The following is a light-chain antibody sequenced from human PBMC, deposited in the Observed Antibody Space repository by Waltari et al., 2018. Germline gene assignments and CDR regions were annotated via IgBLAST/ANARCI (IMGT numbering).Light chain of an antibody. CDR3: QQYGPSYT. J-gene: IGKJ2*01. Sequence: EIVLTQSPGTLSLSPGERATLSCRASQPVSSSYLAWYQQIPGRAPRLLIYDACNRATGIPDRVIAGGSGTDFTLTITRLEPEDVAVYYCQQYGPSYTFGQGTKLEI. V-gene: IGKV3-20*01. CDR2: DAC. CDR1: QPVSSSY.